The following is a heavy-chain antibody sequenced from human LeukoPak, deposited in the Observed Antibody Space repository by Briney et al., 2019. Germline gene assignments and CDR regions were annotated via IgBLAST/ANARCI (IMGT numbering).Heavy chain of an antibody. CDR1: GYTFTGYY. Sequence: VASVKVSCKTSGYTFTGYYMHWVRQAPGQGLEWMGRVNPNNGDTKYAQKFQGRVTMTRDTSISTAYMELSRLRSDDTAVYYCARGSSAIDYFDYWGQGTLVTVSS. CDR3: ARGSSAIDYFDY. J-gene: IGHJ4*02. CDR2: VNPNNGDT. D-gene: IGHD3-22*01. V-gene: IGHV1-2*06.